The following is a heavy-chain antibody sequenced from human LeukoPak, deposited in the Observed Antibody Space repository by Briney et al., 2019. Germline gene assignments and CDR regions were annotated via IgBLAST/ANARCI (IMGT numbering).Heavy chain of an antibody. CDR2: IYYSGST. V-gene: IGHV4-39*07. Sequence: SETLSLTCTASGGSISSSSYYWGWIRQPPGKGLEWIGSIYYSGSTYYNPSLKSRVTISVDTSKNQFSLKLSSVTAADTAVYYCARDCSTSCFDAFDIWGQGTMVTVSS. CDR3: ARDCSTSCFDAFDI. CDR1: GGSISSSSYY. D-gene: IGHD2-2*01. J-gene: IGHJ3*02.